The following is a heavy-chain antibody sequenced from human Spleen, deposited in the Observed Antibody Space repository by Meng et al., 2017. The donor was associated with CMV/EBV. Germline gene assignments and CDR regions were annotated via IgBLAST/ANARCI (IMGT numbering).Heavy chain of an antibody. V-gene: IGHV3-7*01. CDR3: AKDPLQDGSGSTPPY. CDR1: GFTFSNYW. CDR2: IKQDGSGE. Sequence: GGSLRLSCAASGFTFSNYWMTWVRQAAGKGLEWVANIKQDGSGEYYVDSVTGRFTISRDNANNSLYLQMNSLRVEDTAVYYCAKDPLQDGSGSTPPYWGQGTLVTVSS. J-gene: IGHJ4*02. D-gene: IGHD3-10*01.